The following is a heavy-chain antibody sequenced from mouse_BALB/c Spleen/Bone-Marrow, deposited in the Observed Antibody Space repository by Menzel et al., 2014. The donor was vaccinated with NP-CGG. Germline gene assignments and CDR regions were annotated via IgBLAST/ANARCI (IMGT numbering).Heavy chain of an antibody. V-gene: IGHV5-9-4*01. CDR1: GFTFSSYA. CDR2: ISSGGSYT. CDR3: ASGDVYFAY. Sequence: EVMLVESGGGLVKPGGSLKLSCAASGFTFSSYAMSWVRQSPDKRLEWVAEISSGGSYTYYPDTVTGRFTISRDNAKNTLYLEMSSLRSEGTAMYYCASGDVYFAYWGQGTLVTVSA. J-gene: IGHJ3*01.